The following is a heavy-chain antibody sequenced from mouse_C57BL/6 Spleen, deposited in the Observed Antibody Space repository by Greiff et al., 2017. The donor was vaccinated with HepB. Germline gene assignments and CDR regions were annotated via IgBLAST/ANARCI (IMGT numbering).Heavy chain of an antibody. V-gene: IGHV1-53*01. D-gene: IGHD1-1*01. CDR2: INPSNGGT. Sequence: VKLQQPGTELVKPGASVKLSCKASGYTFTSYWMHWVKQRPGQGLEWIGNINPSNGGTNYNEKFKSKATLTVDKSSSTAYMQLSSLTSEDSAVYYCARSGYYYGSRFAYWGQGTLVTVSA. CDR1: GYTFTSYW. J-gene: IGHJ3*01. CDR3: ARSGYYYGSRFAY.